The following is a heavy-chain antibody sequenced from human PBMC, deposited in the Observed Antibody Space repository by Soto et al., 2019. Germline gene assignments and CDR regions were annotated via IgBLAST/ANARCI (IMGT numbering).Heavy chain of an antibody. CDR2: IYNSGST. J-gene: IGHJ6*03. Sequence: SETLSLTCTVSGGSISGYYWSWIRQPPGKGLEWIGYIYNSGSTYYNPSLKSPVTISVDTSKNQFSLKLSSVTAADTAVYYCARSNYYYFYMDVWGKGTTVTVSS. V-gene: IGHV4-59*12. CDR1: GGSISGYY. CDR3: ARSNYYYFYMDV.